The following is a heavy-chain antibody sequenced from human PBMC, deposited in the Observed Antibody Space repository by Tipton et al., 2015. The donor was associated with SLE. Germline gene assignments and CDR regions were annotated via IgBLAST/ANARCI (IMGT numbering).Heavy chain of an antibody. Sequence: TLSLTCTVSGGSVSSSSKYWAWIRQPPGKGLVWIGHIYTSGSTNYNPSLKSRVTISVDTSKNQFSLKLNSVTAADTAVYYCARAAVVPAAMGNAFNIWGQGTMVTVSS. D-gene: IGHD2-2*01. V-gene: IGHV4-61*09. CDR2: IYTSGST. CDR3: ARAAVVPAAMGNAFNI. J-gene: IGHJ3*02. CDR1: GGSVSSSSKY.